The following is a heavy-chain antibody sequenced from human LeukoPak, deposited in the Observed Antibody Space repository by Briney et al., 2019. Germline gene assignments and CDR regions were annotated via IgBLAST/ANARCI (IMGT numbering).Heavy chain of an antibody. CDR3: ARDQDYDILTGYPSGWFDP. Sequence: GGSLRLSCAASGFTFSSYAMHWVRQAPGKGLEWVAVISYDGSNKYYADSVKGRFTTSRDNSKNTLYLQMNSLRAEDTAVYYCARDQDYDILTGYPSGWFDPWGQGTLVTVSS. CDR1: GFTFSSYA. D-gene: IGHD3-9*01. V-gene: IGHV3-30*04. J-gene: IGHJ5*02. CDR2: ISYDGSNK.